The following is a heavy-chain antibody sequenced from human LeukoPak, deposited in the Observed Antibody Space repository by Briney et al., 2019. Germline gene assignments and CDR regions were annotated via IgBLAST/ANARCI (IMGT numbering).Heavy chain of an antibody. J-gene: IGHJ6*02. Sequence: SETLSLTCTVSGGSISSYYWSWIRQPPGKGLEWIGHISYSGSTNYNPSLRSRITISVDTSKNQFSLKLSSVTAADTAVYYCARRAYHGMDVWGQGPRSPSP. CDR3: ARRAYHGMDV. V-gene: IGHV4-59*08. CDR2: ISYSGST. CDR1: GGSISSYY.